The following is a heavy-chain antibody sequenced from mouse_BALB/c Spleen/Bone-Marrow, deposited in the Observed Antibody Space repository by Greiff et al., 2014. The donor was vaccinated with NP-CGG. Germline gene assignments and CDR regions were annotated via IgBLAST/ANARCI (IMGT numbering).Heavy chain of an antibody. V-gene: IGHV14-3*02. CDR1: GFNIKDTY. Sequence: EVQLQQSGAELVKPGASVKLSCTASGFNIKDTYMHWVKQRPEQGLEWIGRIDPADGNTKYDPKFQGKATITADTSSNTAYLQLSSLTSEDTAVYYCARTAPENFDYWGQGTTLTVSS. J-gene: IGHJ2*01. CDR3: ARTAPENFDY. D-gene: IGHD1-2*01. CDR2: IDPADGNT.